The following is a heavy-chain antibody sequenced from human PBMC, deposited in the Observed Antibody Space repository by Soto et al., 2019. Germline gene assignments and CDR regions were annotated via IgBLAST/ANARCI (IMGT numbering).Heavy chain of an antibody. CDR3: AKEDLLRGYSGYGHFDY. CDR2: ISWNSGSI. Sequence: GGSLRLSCAASGFSFDFYAMHWVRQAPGKGLEWVSGISWNSGSIGYADSVRGRFTISRDNAKNSLYLQMSSLRAEDTAFYYXAKEDLLRGYSGYGHFDYWGQGTLVTVPQ. V-gene: IGHV3-9*01. D-gene: IGHD5-12*01. J-gene: IGHJ4*02. CDR1: GFSFDFYA.